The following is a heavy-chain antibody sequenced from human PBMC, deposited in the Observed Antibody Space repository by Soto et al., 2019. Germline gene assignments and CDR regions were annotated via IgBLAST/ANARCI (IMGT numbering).Heavy chain of an antibody. CDR2: IYWDDDK. CDR3: AHVTLFRSSRRIDYFDY. D-gene: IGHD6-6*01. V-gene: IGHV2-5*02. CDR1: GFSLSTSGVG. J-gene: IGHJ4*02. Sequence: QITLKESGPTLVKPTQPLTLTCTFSGFSLSTSGVGVGWIRQPPGKALEWLALIYWDDDKRYSPSLKSRLTITKDTSKNQVVLTMTNMGPVDTATYYCAHVTLFRSSRRIDYFDYWGQGTLVTVS.